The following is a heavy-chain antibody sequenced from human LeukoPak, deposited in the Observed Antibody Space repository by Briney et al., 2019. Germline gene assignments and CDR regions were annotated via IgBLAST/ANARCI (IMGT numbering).Heavy chain of an antibody. Sequence: SETLSLTCAVYGGSFSGYYWSWLRQPPGKGLEWIGEINHSGSTNYNPSLKSRVTISVDTSKNQFSLKLSSVTAADTAVYYCARAPASRGYSYGYSDYWGQGTLVTVSS. CDR3: ARAPASRGYSYGYSDY. V-gene: IGHV4-34*01. D-gene: IGHD5-18*01. J-gene: IGHJ4*02. CDR1: GGSFSGYY. CDR2: INHSGST.